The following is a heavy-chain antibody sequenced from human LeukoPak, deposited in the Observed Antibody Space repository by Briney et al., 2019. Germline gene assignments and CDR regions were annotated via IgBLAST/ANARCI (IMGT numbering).Heavy chain of an antibody. Sequence: PSETLSLACAVYGGSFSGYYWSWIRQPPGKGLEWIGEINHSGSTNYNPSLKSRVTISVDTSKNQFSLKLSSVTAADTAVYYCARVLAVARIDYWGQGTLVTVSS. J-gene: IGHJ4*02. CDR1: GGSFSGYY. D-gene: IGHD6-19*01. CDR2: INHSGST. V-gene: IGHV4-34*01. CDR3: ARVLAVARIDY.